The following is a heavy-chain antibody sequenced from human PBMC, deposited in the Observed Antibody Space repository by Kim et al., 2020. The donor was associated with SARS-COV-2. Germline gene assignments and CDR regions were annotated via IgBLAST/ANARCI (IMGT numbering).Heavy chain of an antibody. CDR2: IIPIFGTA. CDR3: ARGAGATLHPRLGYCSGGSCYPGVYYGMDV. CDR1: GGTFSSYA. J-gene: IGHJ6*02. V-gene: IGHV1-69*06. Sequence: SVKVSCKASGGTFSSYAISWVRQAPGQGLEWMGGIIPIFGTANYAQKFQGRVTITADKSTSTAYMELSSLRSEDTAVYYCARGAGATLHPRLGYCSGGSCYPGVYYGMDVWGQGTTVTVSS. D-gene: IGHD2-15*01.